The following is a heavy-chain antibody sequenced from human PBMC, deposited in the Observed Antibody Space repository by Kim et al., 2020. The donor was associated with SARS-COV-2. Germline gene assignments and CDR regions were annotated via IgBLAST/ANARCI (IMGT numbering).Heavy chain of an antibody. CDR1: GFPFSRHA. J-gene: IGHJ4*02. Sequence: GGSLRLSCAASGFPFSRHAMSWARQAAGKGLEWVSAIGSTGGTYYADSAKGRFTISRDNSKNTLYLQLNSLRAEDTAVCFCSAGTTYYWDYWGEGTLVTVSS. CDR2: IGSTGGT. V-gene: IGHV3-23*01. D-gene: IGHD3-10*01. CDR3: SAGTTYYWDY.